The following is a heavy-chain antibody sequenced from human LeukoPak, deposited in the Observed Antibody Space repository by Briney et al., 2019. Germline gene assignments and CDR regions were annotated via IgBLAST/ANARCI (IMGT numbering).Heavy chain of an antibody. J-gene: IGHJ4*02. Sequence: PGGSLRLSCAASGFTFSSYAMHWVRQAPGKGLEWVAVISYDGSNKYYADSVKGRFTISRDNSKNTLYLQMNSLRAEDTAVYYCARLGLSYFDYWGQGTLVTVSS. V-gene: IGHV3-30-3*01. CDR3: ARLGLSYFDY. D-gene: IGHD7-27*01. CDR2: ISYDGSNK. CDR1: GFTFSSYA.